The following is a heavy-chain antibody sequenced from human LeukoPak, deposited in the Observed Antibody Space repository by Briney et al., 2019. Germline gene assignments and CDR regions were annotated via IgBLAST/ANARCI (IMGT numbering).Heavy chain of an antibody. CDR3: ARGSSRDGYNFAY. J-gene: IGHJ4*02. CDR2: IRYDGSNK. CDR1: GFTFSSSV. V-gene: IGHV3-30*02. Sequence: GGSLRLSCAASGFTFSSSVMHWVRRAPGKGLEWVVCIRYDGSNKDYADSVKGRFTISRDNSKNTLYLQMNSLRAEDTAVYYCARGSSRDGYNFAYWGQGTLVTVSS. D-gene: IGHD5-24*01.